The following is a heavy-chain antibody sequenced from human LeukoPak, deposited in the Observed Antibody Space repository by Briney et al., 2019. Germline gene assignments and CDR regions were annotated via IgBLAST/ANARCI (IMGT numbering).Heavy chain of an antibody. Sequence: SETLSLTCAVYGGSFSGYYWSWIRQPPGKGLEWSGEINHSGSTNYNPSLKSLVTISVDTSKNQFSLKRSSVTAADTAVYYCASYYGSGSYLTRSDYWGEGTLVTVSS. CDR2: INHSGST. V-gene: IGHV4-34*01. CDR3: ASYYGSGSYLTRSDY. D-gene: IGHD3-10*01. CDR1: GGSFSGYY. J-gene: IGHJ4*02.